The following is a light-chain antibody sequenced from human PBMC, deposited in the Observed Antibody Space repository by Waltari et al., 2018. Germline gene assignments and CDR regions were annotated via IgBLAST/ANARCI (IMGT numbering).Light chain of an antibody. Sequence: DIQMTQSPSTLSASVGDRVTITCRASQSVSTWLAWYQQKPGKAPNLLIYKASNLEGGVPSRFSGSGSGTEFTLTISSLQPDDFATYYCQQYHLYSGAFGQGTKVEVK. V-gene: IGKV1-5*03. CDR1: QSVSTW. J-gene: IGKJ1*01. CDR2: KAS. CDR3: QQYHLYSGA.